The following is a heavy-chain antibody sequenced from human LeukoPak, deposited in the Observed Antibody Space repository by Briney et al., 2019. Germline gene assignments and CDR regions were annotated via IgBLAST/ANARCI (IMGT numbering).Heavy chain of an antibody. D-gene: IGHD3-3*01. Sequence: GRSLRLSCVASGFIFSGYAMHWVRQAPGKGLEWVAVVSYDGSNKEYADSVKGRFTISRDNSENTLSLQMNSLRIDDTAVYYCVRDRSGSYYFDYWGQGTLVTVSS. J-gene: IGHJ4*02. V-gene: IGHV3-30*04. CDR2: VSYDGSNK. CDR3: VRDRSGSYYFDY. CDR1: GFIFSGYA.